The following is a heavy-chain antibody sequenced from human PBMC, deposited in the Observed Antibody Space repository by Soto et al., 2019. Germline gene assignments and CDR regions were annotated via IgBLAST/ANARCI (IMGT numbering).Heavy chain of an antibody. J-gene: IGHJ4*02. CDR2: ISYDGSNK. Sequence: QVQLVESGGGVVQPGRSLRLSCAASGFTFSSYGMHWVRQAPGKGPAWVAVISYDGSNKYYADSVKGRFTISRDNSKNTLYLQMNSLSAEDTAVYYCAKDLFRQQLAKFDYRGQGTLVTVSS. CDR1: GFTFSSYG. D-gene: IGHD6-13*01. CDR3: AKDLFRQQLAKFDY. V-gene: IGHV3-30*18.